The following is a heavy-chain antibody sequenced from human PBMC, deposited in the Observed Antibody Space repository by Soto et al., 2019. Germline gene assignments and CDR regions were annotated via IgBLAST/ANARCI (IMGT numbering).Heavy chain of an antibody. Sequence: PGGSLRLSCAASGFTFSDYYMSWIRQAPGKGLEWVSYISSSGSTIYYADSVKGRFTISRDNAKNSLYLQMNSLRAEDTAVYYCARGEARAGTVRNYYYGMDVWGQGTTVTVSS. J-gene: IGHJ6*02. V-gene: IGHV3-11*01. CDR1: GFTFSDYY. CDR2: ISSSGSTI. CDR3: ARGEARAGTVRNYYYGMDV. D-gene: IGHD6-13*01.